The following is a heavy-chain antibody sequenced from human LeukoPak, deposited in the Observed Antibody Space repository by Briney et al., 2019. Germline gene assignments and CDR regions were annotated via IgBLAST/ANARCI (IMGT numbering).Heavy chain of an antibody. CDR2: INPNSGGT. Sequence: GASVKVSCKASGYTFTGYYMHWVRQAPGQGLEWMGWINPNSGGTNYAQKFQGRVTMTRDTSISTAYMELSRLRSDDTAVYYCAGQAAAGGYYYGMDVWGQGTTVTVSS. J-gene: IGHJ6*02. CDR3: AGQAAAGGYYYGMDV. CDR1: GYTFTGYY. D-gene: IGHD6-13*01. V-gene: IGHV1-2*02.